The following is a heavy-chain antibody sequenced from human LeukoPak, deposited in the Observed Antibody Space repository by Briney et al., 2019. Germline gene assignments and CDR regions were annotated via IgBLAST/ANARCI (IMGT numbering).Heavy chain of an antibody. CDR3: ARGRWGNDAFDI. Sequence: SVKVSCKASRGTFSTHAISWVRQAPGQGLEWMGRIIPIVGISNYAQKFQGRVTITADKSTNTAYMELSSLRSEDTAVYYCARGRWGNDAFDIWGQGTMVTVSS. CDR1: RGTFSTHA. CDR2: IIPIVGIS. J-gene: IGHJ3*02. D-gene: IGHD7-27*01. V-gene: IGHV1-69*04.